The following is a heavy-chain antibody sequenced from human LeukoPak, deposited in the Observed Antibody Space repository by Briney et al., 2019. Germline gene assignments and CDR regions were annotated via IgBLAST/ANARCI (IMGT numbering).Heavy chain of an antibody. Sequence: GRSLRLSCAASGFTFSSYAMHWVRQAPGKGLEWVAVISYDGSNKYYADSVKGRFTISRDNSKNTLYLQMNSLRAEDTAVYYCAGDLAVGPRSMAIFSYWGQGTLVTVSS. CDR3: AGDLAVGPRSMAIFSY. CDR1: GFTFSSYA. V-gene: IGHV3-30*04. D-gene: IGHD5-24*01. J-gene: IGHJ4*02. CDR2: ISYDGSNK.